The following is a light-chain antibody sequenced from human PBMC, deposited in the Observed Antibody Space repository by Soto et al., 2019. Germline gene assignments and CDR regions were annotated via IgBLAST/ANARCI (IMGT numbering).Light chain of an antibody. CDR2: GAS. CDR3: QRYGTSPHT. V-gene: IGKV3-20*01. Sequence: EIVLTQSPGTLSLSPGERATLSCRASQSVSSSYLAWYQHKPGQAPRLLIYGASSRATGIPDRFSGSGSGTDFTLTISRLESADFAVYYFQRYGTSPHTFGQGTNLEIK. CDR1: QSVSSSY. J-gene: IGKJ2*01.